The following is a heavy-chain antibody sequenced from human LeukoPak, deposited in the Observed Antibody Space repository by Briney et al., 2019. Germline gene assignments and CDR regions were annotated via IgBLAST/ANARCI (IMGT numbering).Heavy chain of an antibody. J-gene: IGHJ6*02. V-gene: IGHV4-31*03. CDR3: ARSSSGRYYGMDV. Sequence: PSETLSLTCTVSGASISSGSYYWSWIRQHPGKGLEWIGYIYHSGSTYYNPSLKSRVTISVDTSKNQFSLKLSSVTAADTAVYYCARSSSGRYYGMDVWGQGTTVTVSS. CDR2: IYHSGST. CDR1: GASISSGSYY. D-gene: IGHD6-19*01.